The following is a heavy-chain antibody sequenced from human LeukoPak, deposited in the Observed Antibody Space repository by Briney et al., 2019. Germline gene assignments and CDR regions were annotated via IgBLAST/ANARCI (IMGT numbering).Heavy chain of an antibody. V-gene: IGHV1-2*02. CDR3: ASAPYDSSGYYYSH. CDR1: GYTFTGYY. D-gene: IGHD3-22*01. CDR2: INPNSGGT. Sequence: ASVKVSCKASGYTFTGYYMHWVRQAPGQRLEWMGCINPNSGGTNYAQNFQGRVTMTRDTSISTAYMELSRLRSDDTAVYYCASAPYDSSGYYYSHWGQGTLVTVSS. J-gene: IGHJ4*02.